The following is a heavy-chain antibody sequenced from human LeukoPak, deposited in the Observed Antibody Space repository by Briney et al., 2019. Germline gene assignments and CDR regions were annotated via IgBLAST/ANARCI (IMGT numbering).Heavy chain of an antibody. Sequence: PGGSLRLSCAASGFTFTAYTINWVRQAPGKGLEWVSYISGSTTDIYYADSVKGRFTISRDNAKRSAYLQMNSLGVEDTAVYYCARDIHSVAFDIWGQGTMVTVSS. CDR3: ARDIHSVAFDI. CDR1: GFTFTAYT. V-gene: IGHV3-21*01. CDR2: ISGSTTDI. J-gene: IGHJ3*02.